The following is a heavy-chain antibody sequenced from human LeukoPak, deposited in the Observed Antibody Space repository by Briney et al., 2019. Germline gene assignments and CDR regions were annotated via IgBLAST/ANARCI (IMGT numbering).Heavy chain of an antibody. V-gene: IGHV3-66*02. CDR1: GFPVSNNY. D-gene: IGHD2-2*01. CDR2: IFSVDNTGSA. CDR3: ARELRGYCSTTSCPFGY. Sequence: PGGSLRLSCAASGFPVSNNYRSWVRQAPGKGLEWVSFIFSVDNTGSAYYADSVKGRFSISRDHSKNTLYLQMNSLRAEDTAVYYCARELRGYCSTTSCPFGYWGPGTQVTVS. J-gene: IGHJ4*02.